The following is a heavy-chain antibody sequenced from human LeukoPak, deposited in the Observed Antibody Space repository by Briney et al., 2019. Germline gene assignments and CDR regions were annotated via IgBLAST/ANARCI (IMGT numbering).Heavy chain of an antibody. D-gene: IGHD3-10*01. Sequence: SETLSLTCAVYGVSFSDYYWTWIRQSPGKGLEWVGEINHSGATDYNPSLKSRATISVDTSKNQFSLKVRSVTAADTAVYYCARRVRGVSFYYYNGMDVWGQGTTVTVSS. CDR2: INHSGAT. V-gene: IGHV4-34*01. CDR3: ARRVRGVSFYYYNGMDV. CDR1: GVSFSDYY. J-gene: IGHJ6*02.